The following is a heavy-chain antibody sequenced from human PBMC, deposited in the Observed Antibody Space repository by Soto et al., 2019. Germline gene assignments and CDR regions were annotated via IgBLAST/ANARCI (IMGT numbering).Heavy chain of an antibody. J-gene: IGHJ4*02. CDR2: ISGSGGST. CDR1: RFTYSSYA. V-gene: IGHV3-23*01. D-gene: IGHD6-13*01. Sequence: GGSLRLPCSASRFTYSSYAMTSVGQSLGWGLDWVSAISGSGGSTYYADSVKGWFTISRDNSKNTLYLQMNSLSAEDTAVYYCAKENGYSSSWFEFDYWGQGTLVTVSS. CDR3: AKENGYSSSWFEFDY.